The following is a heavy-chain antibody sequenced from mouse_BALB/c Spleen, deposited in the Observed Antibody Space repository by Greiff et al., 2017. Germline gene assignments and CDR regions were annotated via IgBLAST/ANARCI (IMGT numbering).Heavy chain of an antibody. V-gene: IGHV2-9*02. Sequence: VKVVESGPGLVAPSQSLSITCTVSGFSLTSYGVHWVRQPPGKGLEWLGVIWAGGSTNYNSALMSRLSISKDNSKSQVFLKMNSLQTDDTAMYYCARDPRLYYGGAMDYWGQGTSVTVSS. D-gene: IGHD1-1*01. CDR2: IWAGGST. CDR3: ARDPRLYYGGAMDY. CDR1: GFSLTSYG. J-gene: IGHJ4*01.